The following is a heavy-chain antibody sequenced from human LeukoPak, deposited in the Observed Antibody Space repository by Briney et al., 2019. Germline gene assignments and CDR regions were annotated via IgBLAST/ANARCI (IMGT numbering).Heavy chain of an antibody. Sequence: PSETLSLTCAVYGGSFSGYYWSWIRQPPAKGLEWIGEINHSGSTNYNPSLKSRVTISVDTSKNQFSLKLSSVTAADTAVYYCARARGRYCSSTSCYSNWFDPWGQGTLVTVSS. D-gene: IGHD2-2*01. CDR2: INHSGST. V-gene: IGHV4-34*01. CDR3: ARARGRYCSSTSCYSNWFDP. J-gene: IGHJ5*02. CDR1: GGSFSGYY.